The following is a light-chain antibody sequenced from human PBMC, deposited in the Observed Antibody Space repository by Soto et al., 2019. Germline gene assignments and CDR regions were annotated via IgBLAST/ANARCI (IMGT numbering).Light chain of an antibody. V-gene: IGLV1-40*01. CDR1: SSNIGAGYD. CDR2: GNS. J-gene: IGLJ3*02. CDR3: QSHDSRRSGV. Sequence: QSALTQPPSVSGAPGQRVTISCTGSSSNIGAGYDVHWYQQLPGTAPKLLIYGNSNRPSGVPDRFSGSKSGTSASLAITGLQAEDEADYYCQSHDSRRSGVFGGGTKLTVL.